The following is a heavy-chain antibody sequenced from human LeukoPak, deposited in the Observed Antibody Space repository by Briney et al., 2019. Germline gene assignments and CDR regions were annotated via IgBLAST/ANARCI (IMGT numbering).Heavy chain of an antibody. J-gene: IGHJ3*02. CDR3: ARDRALGSHDAFDI. CDR2: IKEDGSEK. V-gene: IGHV3-7*01. CDR1: GFTFSSYW. D-gene: IGHD1-26*01. Sequence: GGSLRLSCAASGFTFSSYWMSWVRQAPGKGLEWVANIKEDGSEKYYVDSVKGRFTISRDNAKNSLYLQMNSLRAEDTAVYYCARDRALGSHDAFDIWGQGTMVTVSS.